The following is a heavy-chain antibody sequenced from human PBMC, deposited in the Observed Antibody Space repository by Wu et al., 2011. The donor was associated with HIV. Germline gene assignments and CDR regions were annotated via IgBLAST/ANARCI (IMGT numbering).Heavy chain of an antibody. CDR3: ARGSGYHFNYNYLVV. J-gene: IGHJ6*03. CDR2: FSPSGGTT. Sequence: QVQLVQSGAEVKKPGASVKVSCKASGYTFSTYYIYWVRQAPGQGLECMGIFSPSGGTTSYAQKFQGRVTITADKSTTTTYMELNNLRSEDTAVYYCARGSGYHFNYNYLVVWGKGTTVTVSS. CDR1: GYTFSTYY. V-gene: IGHV1-46*01. D-gene: IGHD3-22*01.